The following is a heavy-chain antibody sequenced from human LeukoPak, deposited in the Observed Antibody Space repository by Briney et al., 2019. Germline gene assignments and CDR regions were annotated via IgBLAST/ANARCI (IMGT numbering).Heavy chain of an antibody. CDR1: GGSISSGGYY. D-gene: IGHD2-2*02. J-gene: IGHJ3*02. CDR3: ARDQGIPGDAFDI. Sequence: PSETLSLTCTVSGGSISSGGYYWSWIRQPPGKGLEWIGYIYHSGSTYYNPSLKSRVTISVDRSKNQFSLKLSSVTAADTAVYYCARDQGIPGDAFDIWGQGTMVTVSS. V-gene: IGHV4-30-2*01. CDR2: IYHSGST.